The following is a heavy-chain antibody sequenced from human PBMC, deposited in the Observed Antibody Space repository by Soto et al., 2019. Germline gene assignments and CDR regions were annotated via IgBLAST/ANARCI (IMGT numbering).Heavy chain of an antibody. D-gene: IGHD4-17*01. CDR1: GYTFTSYD. V-gene: IGHV1-8*01. J-gene: IGHJ4*02. CDR2: MNPHSGNT. CDR3: ARGAMTTVTTEGFDREGGGC. Sequence: QVQLVQSGAEVKKPGASVKVSCKASGYTFTSYDINWVRQATGQGLEWMGWMNPHSGNTGYAQKFQGRVTMTRNTSISTDYMELSSLRSADTAVDYCARGAMTTVTTEGFDREGGGCWGQGTMVTVSS.